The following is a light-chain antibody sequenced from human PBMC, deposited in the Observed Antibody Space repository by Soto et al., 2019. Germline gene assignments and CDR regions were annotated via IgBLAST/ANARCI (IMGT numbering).Light chain of an antibody. V-gene: IGLV1-44*01. CDR3: AAWDDSLNGYG. J-gene: IGLJ1*01. CDR1: SSNIGSNT. CDR2: SNN. Sequence: VLTQPPSASGTPGQRVTISCSGSSSNIGSNTVNWYQQLPGTAPKLLIYSNNQRPSGVPDRFSGSKSGTSASLAISGLQSEDEADYYCAAWDDSLNGYGFGTGTKVTVL.